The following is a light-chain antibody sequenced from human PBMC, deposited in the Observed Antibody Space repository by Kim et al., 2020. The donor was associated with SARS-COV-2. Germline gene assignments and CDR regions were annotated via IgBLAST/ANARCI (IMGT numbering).Light chain of an antibody. Sequence: VSPGQTASITCSGDKLGDKYACWYQQKPGQSPVLVIYQDSKRPSGIPERFSGSNSGNTATLTISGTQAMDEADYYCQAWDSSSRVFGGGTQLTVL. V-gene: IGLV3-1*01. CDR3: QAWDSSSRV. J-gene: IGLJ3*02. CDR2: QDS. CDR1: KLGDKY.